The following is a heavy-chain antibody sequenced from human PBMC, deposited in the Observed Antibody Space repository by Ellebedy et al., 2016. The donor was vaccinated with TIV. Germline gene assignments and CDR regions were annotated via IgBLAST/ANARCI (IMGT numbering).Heavy chain of an antibody. J-gene: IGHJ4*02. D-gene: IGHD3-10*01. CDR1: SYTFTSYG. CDR3: ARDWAIRGVIILYSEY. Sequence: ASVKVSXKASSYTFTSYGISWVRQAPGQGLEWMGWISAYNGNTNYAQKLQGRVTIIADESTSTVYMELSSLRSEDTAVYYCARDWAIRGVIILYSEYWGQGTLVTVSS. CDR2: ISAYNGNT. V-gene: IGHV1-18*01.